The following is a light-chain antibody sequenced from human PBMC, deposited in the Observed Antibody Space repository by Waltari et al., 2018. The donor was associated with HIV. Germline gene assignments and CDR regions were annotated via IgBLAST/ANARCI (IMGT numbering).Light chain of an antibody. V-gene: IGLV2-8*01. CDR2: EVS. CDR1: SSDVGGYNN. J-gene: IGLJ2*01. CDR3: SSYAGSSIVV. Sequence: QSALTQPPSASGSPGQSVTISCTGTSSDVGGYNNVSWYQQHPGKAPKLMIYEVSKRPSGVPDRFSGSKSGNTASLTVSGLQAEDEADYYCSSYAGSSIVVFGGGTNLTVL.